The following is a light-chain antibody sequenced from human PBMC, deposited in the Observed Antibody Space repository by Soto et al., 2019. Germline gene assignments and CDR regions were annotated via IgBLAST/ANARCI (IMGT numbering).Light chain of an antibody. CDR1: QSLLYISNNQNY. Sequence: DRVRTESPDSLAASPGERATIHCISSQSLLYISNNQNYLGWYQLKPGKPPKLLIYGASTRESGVPDRFSGSGSGTVLTLTIRSLQAEDVALYYCRQYYSSITLGQGTRLEIK. J-gene: IGKJ5*01. V-gene: IGKV4-1*01. CDR2: GAS. CDR3: RQYYSSIT.